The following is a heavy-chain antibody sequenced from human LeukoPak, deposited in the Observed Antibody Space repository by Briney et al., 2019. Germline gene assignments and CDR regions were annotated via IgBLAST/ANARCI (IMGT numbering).Heavy chain of an antibody. V-gene: IGHV1-18*01. CDR2: ISAYNGNT. J-gene: IGHJ4*02. CDR1: GYTFTSYG. Sequence: GASVKVSCKASGYTFTSYGISWVRQAPGQGLEWMGWISAYNGNTNYAQKFQGRVTITADESTSTAYMELSSLRSEDTAVYYCARILDYSNYESYWGQGTLVTVSS. D-gene: IGHD4-11*01. CDR3: ARILDYSNYESY.